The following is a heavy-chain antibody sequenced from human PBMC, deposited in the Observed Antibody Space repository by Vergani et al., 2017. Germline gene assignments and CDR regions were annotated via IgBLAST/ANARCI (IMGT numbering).Heavy chain of an antibody. CDR2: ISSSSSTI. Sequence: EVQLVESGGGLVQPGGSLRLSCAASGFTFSSYSMNWVRQAPGKGLEWVSYISSSSSTIYYADSVKGRFTISRDNAKNSLYLQMNSLRAEDTALYYCAKAPELWFGDHFWYFDLWGRGTLVTVSS. D-gene: IGHD3-10*01. CDR3: AKAPELWFGDHFWYFDL. CDR1: GFTFSSYS. J-gene: IGHJ2*01. V-gene: IGHV3-48*04.